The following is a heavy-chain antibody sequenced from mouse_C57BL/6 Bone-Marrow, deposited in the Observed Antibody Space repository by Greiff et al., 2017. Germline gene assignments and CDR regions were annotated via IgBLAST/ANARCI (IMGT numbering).Heavy chain of an antibody. J-gene: IGHJ2*01. V-gene: IGHV1-20*01. CDR3: ARRGGDY. CDR1: GYSFTGYF. CDR2: INPYNGDT. Sequence: EVQLQQSGPELVKPGDSVKISCKASGYSFTGYFLNWVMQSHGKSLEWIGRINPYNGDTFFNQKFKGKATLTVDKSSSTAHMELRSLTSEDSAVYYCARRGGDYWGQGTTLTVSS.